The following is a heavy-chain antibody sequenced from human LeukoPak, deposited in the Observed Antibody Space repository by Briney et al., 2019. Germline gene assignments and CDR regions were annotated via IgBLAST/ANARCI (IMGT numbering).Heavy chain of an antibody. CDR2: INHSGST. CDR3: ARGPYGDGTYYFDY. J-gene: IGHJ4*02. D-gene: IGHD4-17*01. CDR1: GGSFSGYY. V-gene: IGHV4-34*01. Sequence: SETLSLTCAVYGGSFSGYYWSWIRQPPGEGLEWIGEINHSGSTNYNPSLKSRVTISVDTSKNQFSLKLSSVTAADTAVYYCARGPYGDGTYYFDYWGQGTLVTVSS.